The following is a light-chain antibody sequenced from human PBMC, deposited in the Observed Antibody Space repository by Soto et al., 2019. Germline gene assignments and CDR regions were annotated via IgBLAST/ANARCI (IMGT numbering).Light chain of an antibody. J-gene: IGLJ1*01. CDR1: SSDFGAYNY. CDR2: HVS. V-gene: IGLV2-14*01. CDR3: YTYTPSSTYV. Sequence: QSVLTQPASVPGPPGQAITSSWTGTSSDFGAYNYVSWYQQHPAKIPKLMIYHVSNRPSGVSDRFSGSKSGNTASLTISGLQAEDEADYSCYTYTPSSTYVFGTGTKVTVL.